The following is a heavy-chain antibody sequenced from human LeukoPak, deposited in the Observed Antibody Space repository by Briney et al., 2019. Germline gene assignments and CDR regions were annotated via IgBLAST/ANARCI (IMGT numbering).Heavy chain of an antibody. CDR2: INAGNGNT. D-gene: IGHD6-13*01. CDR1: GYTFTSYA. CDR3: ARGQYSSSWLGPVGY. Sequence: ASVKVSCKASGYTFTSYAMHWVRQAPGQRLEWMGWINAGNGNTKYSQKFQGRVTITRDTSASTAFMELSSLRSEDTAVYYCARGQYSSSWLGPVGYWGQGTLVTVSS. V-gene: IGHV1-3*01. J-gene: IGHJ4*02.